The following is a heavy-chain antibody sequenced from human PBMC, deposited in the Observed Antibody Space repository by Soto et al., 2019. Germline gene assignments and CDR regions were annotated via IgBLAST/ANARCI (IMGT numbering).Heavy chain of an antibody. D-gene: IGHD1-1*01. V-gene: IGHV6-1*01. J-gene: IGHJ4*02. CDR1: GDSVSSNSAA. CDR2: TYYRSKWYN. CDR3: ARDQTGTTFWDYYFDY. Sequence: SQTLSLTCAISGDSVSSNSAAWNWIRQSPSRGLEGLGRTYYRSKWYNDYAVSVKSRITINPDTSKNQFSLQLNSVTPEDTAVYYCARDQTGTTFWDYYFDYWGQGTLVTVS.